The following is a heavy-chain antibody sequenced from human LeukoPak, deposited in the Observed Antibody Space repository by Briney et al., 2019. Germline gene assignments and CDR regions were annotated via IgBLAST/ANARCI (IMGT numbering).Heavy chain of an antibody. V-gene: IGHV3-23*01. D-gene: IGHD6-19*01. Sequence: GGSLRLSCAASGFTFSSYAMSWVRQAPGKGLEWVSGISGSGGSTYYADSVKGRFTISRDNSKNTLYLQMNSLRAEDTAVYYCANGDLRWLGIDYWGQGTLVTFSS. CDR3: ANGDLRWLGIDY. J-gene: IGHJ4*02. CDR1: GFTFSSYA. CDR2: ISGSGGST.